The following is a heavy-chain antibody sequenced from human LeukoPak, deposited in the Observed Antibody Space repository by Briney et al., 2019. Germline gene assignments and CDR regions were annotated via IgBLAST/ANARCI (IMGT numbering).Heavy chain of an antibody. CDR2: ISSNGGST. D-gene: IGHD3-10*01. CDR3: AGYMVRGVMFMDV. J-gene: IGHJ6*03. Sequence: GGSLRLSCAAPGFTFSSYAMHWVRQAPGKGLEYVSAISSNGGSTYYANSVKGRFTISRDNSKNTLYLQMGSLRAEDMAVYYCAGYMVRGVMFMDVWGKGTTVTVSS. V-gene: IGHV3-64*01. CDR1: GFTFSSYA.